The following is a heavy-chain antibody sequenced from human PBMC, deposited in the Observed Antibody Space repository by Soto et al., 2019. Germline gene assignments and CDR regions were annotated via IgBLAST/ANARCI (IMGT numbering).Heavy chain of an antibody. D-gene: IGHD3-10*01. CDR3: AKAVTMVRGVITSFDFDY. V-gene: IGHV3-30*18. J-gene: IGHJ4*02. Sequence: PGGSLRLSCAASGFTFSSYGMHWVRQAPGKGLEWVAVISYDGSNKYYADSVKGRFTISRDNSKNTLYLQMNSLRAEDTAVYYCAKAVTMVRGVITSFDFDYWGQGTLLTVYS. CDR1: GFTFSSYG. CDR2: ISYDGSNK.